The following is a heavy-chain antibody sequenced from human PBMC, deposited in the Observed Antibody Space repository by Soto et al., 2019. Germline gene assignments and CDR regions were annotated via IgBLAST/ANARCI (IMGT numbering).Heavy chain of an antibody. CDR2: IYHSVST. V-gene: IGHV4-30-2*01. J-gene: IGHJ4*02. CDR3: ARVPDY. CDR1: GGSISSSSYS. Sequence: PSETLSLTCTVSGGSISSSSYSWGWIRQPPGKGLEWIGYIYHSVSTYYNPSLKSRVTISVDRSKNQFSLRLSSVTAADTAVYYCARVPDYWGQGTLVTVSS.